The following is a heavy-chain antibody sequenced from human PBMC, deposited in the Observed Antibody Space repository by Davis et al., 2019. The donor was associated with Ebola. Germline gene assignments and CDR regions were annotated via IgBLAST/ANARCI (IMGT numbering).Heavy chain of an antibody. CDR1: GFTFSSYW. CDR2: INSDGSST. J-gene: IGHJ4*02. V-gene: IGHV3-74*01. Sequence: PGGSLRLSCAASGFTFSSYWMHWVRQAPGKGLVWVSRINSDGSSTSYADSVKGRFTISRDNAKNSLFLQMNSLRAEDTAVYYCARGNYGDDLDYWGQGTLVTVSS. CDR3: ARGNYGDDLDY. D-gene: IGHD4-17*01.